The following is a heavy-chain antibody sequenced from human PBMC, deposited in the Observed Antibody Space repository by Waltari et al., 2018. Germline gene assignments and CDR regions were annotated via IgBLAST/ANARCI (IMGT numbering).Heavy chain of an antibody. CDR3: AKDRRLWYFDL. CDR2: IWYDGSNE. Sequence: QVQLVESGGGVVQPGRSLRLSCAASGFTFSSYGMHWVRQAPGKGLEWVAVIWYDGSNEYYADSVKGRFTISRDNSKNTLYLQMNSLRAEDTAVYYCAKDRRLWYFDLWGRGTLVTVSS. J-gene: IGHJ2*01. V-gene: IGHV3-33*06. CDR1: GFTFSSYG.